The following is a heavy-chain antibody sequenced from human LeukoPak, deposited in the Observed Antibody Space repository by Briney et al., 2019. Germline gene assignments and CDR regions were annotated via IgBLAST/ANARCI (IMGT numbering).Heavy chain of an antibody. CDR3: ARDYGGNSGY. J-gene: IGHJ4*02. CDR2: ISYDGSNK. Sequence: GGSLRLSCAASGFTFSSYGMHWVRQAPGKGLEWVAVISYDGSNKYYADSVKGRFTISRDNSKNTLYLQMNSLRAEDTAVYYCARDYGGNSGYWGQGTLVTVSS. D-gene: IGHD4-23*01. CDR1: GFTFSSYG. V-gene: IGHV3-30*19.